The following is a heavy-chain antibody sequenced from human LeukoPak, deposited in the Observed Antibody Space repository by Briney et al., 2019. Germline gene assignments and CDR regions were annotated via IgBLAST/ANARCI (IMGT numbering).Heavy chain of an antibody. CDR3: ARRGGGGYSYGYDAFDI. J-gene: IGHJ3*02. D-gene: IGHD5-18*01. V-gene: IGHV1-69*05. Sequence: SVKVSCKASGGTFSSYAISWVRQAPGQGLEWKGRIIPIFGTANYAQKFQGRVTITTDESTSTAYMELSSLRSEDTAVYYCARRGGGGYSYGYDAFDIWGQGTMVTVSS. CDR2: IIPIFGTA. CDR1: GGTFSSYA.